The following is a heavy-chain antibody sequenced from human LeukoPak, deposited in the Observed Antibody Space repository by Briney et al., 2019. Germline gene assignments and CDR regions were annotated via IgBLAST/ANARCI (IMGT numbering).Heavy chain of an antibody. CDR2: INPNSGGT. Sequence: ASVKVSCKASGYTFTAYYIHWVRQAPGQGLEWVGWINPNSGGTNYAQKFQGRVTMTRDTSISTAYMELSRLLSGDTAVYYCARGKTMVYCGGDCYRFDNWGQGTLVTVSS. CDR3: ARGKTMVYCGGDCYRFDN. CDR1: GYTFTAYY. J-gene: IGHJ4*02. V-gene: IGHV1-2*02. D-gene: IGHD2-21*02.